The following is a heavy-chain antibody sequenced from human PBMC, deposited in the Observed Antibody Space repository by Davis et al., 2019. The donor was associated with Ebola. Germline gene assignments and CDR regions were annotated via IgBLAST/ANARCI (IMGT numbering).Heavy chain of an antibody. CDR3: VRDDVGALGF. CDR2: IKQDGSAK. J-gene: IGHJ4*02. Sequence: GASLKISCAASGFIFSNYWMSWVRQAPGKGLEWVANIKQDGSAKYYVDSVKGRFTISRDNAKNSLDLQMNSLRAEDTAVYYCVRDDVGALGFWGQGTLVTVSS. D-gene: IGHD1-26*01. V-gene: IGHV3-7*01. CDR1: GFIFSNYW.